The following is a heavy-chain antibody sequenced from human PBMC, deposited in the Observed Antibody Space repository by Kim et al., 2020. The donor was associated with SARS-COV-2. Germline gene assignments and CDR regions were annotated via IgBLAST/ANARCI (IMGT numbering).Heavy chain of an antibody. CDR1: GFTFSGSS. Sequence: GGSLRLSCAASGFTFSGSSMHWVRQASGKGLEWVGRIRSKANSYSTAYAASVKCRFTISSDDSQNTPYLQMHSLKTADTSVSYCTTRSNITFGGRDYSG. V-gene: IGHV3-73*01. CDR2: IRSKANSYST. J-gene: IGHJ4*01. CDR3: TTRSNITFGGRDY. D-gene: IGHD3-16*01.